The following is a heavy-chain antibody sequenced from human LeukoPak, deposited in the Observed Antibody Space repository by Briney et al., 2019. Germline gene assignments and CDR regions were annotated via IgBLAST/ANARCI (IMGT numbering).Heavy chain of an antibody. J-gene: IGHJ5*02. CDR2: IIPILGIA. CDR3: ACLPCVGYSGQP. Sequence: GASVKVSCKASGGTFSSHAISWVRQAPGQGLEWMGRIIPILGIANYAQKFQGRVTITADKSTSTAYMELSSLRSEDTAVYYCACLPCVGYSGQPWGQGTLVTVSS. D-gene: IGHD5-12*01. CDR1: GGTFSSHA. V-gene: IGHV1-69*04.